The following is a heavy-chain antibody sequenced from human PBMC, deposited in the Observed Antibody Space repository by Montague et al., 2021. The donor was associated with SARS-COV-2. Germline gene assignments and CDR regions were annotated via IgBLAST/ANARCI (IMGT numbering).Heavy chain of an antibody. J-gene: IGHJ6*02. CDR3: AQTMFFLRDYVCWYPGMDV. D-gene: IGHD3-10*02. CDR2: IYWDDDK. Sequence: PALVKPTQTLTLTCSFSGFSLSNTGVGVSWIRQPPGKALEWLALIYWDDDKRYSPSLMSRLTVTKDTSRNQVVLTMTNMDPEDTGTYFCAQTMFFLRDYVCWYPGMDVWGQGTAVSVSS. CDR1: GFSLSNTGVG. V-gene: IGHV2-5*02.